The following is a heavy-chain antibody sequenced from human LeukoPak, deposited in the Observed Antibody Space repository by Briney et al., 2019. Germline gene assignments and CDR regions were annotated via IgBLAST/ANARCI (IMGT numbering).Heavy chain of an antibody. D-gene: IGHD3-3*01. CDR3: ARAIQGYDFWSGYTYYFDY. J-gene: IGHJ4*02. V-gene: IGHV3-53*01. Sequence: GGSLRLSCAASGLTVSSNYMSWVRQAPGKGLEWVSVIYSGGSTYYADSVKGRFTISRDNSKNTLYLQMNSLRAEDTAVYYCARAIQGYDFWSGYTYYFDYWGQGTLVTVSS. CDR2: IYSGGST. CDR1: GLTVSSNY.